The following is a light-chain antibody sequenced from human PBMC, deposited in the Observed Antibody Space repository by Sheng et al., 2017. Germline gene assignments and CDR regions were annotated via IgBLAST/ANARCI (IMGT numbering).Light chain of an antibody. CDR1: QSVSSNY. Sequence: EIVLTQSPDTLSLSPGERVTLSCRASQSVSSNYLAWYQQKPGQAPRLLIYGASSRATVIPDRFSGSGSGTDFTLTINRLEPEDFAVYYCQQYGSSPLTSVGGTEGGGSN. V-gene: IGKV3-20*01. J-gene: IGKJ4*01. CDR3: QQYGSSPLT. CDR2: GAS.